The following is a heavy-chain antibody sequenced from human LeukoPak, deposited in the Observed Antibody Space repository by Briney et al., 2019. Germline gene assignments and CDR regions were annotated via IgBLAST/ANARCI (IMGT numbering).Heavy chain of an antibody. CDR3: ASHAASGSYFFDS. CDR1: GFTVTDTY. V-gene: IGHV3-53*01. Sequence: PGGSLRLSCAASGFTVTDTYVSWVRQAPGKGLQWVLVIYRGGDTHYVDSVMGRFTISRDSSKNMVYLQLNSLRAEDTAVYYCASHAASGSYFFDSWGQGTLVTVSS. J-gene: IGHJ4*02. D-gene: IGHD1-26*01. CDR2: IYRGGDT.